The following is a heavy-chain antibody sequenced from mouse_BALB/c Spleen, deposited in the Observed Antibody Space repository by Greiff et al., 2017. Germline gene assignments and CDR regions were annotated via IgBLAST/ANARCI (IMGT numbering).Heavy chain of an antibody. CDR2: IWAGGST. J-gene: IGHJ3*01. CDR3: ARDLGDYEAWFAY. Sequence: QVQLKQSGPGLVAPSQSLSITCTVSGFSLTSYGVHWVRQPPGKGLEWLGVIWAGGSTNYNSALMSRLSISKDNSKSQVFLKMNSLQTDDTAMYYCARDLGDYEAWFAYWGQGTLVTVSA. D-gene: IGHD2-4*01. CDR1: GFSLTSYG. V-gene: IGHV2-9*02.